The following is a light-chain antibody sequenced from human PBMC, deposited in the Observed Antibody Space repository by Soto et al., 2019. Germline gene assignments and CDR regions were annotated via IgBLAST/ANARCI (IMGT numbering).Light chain of an antibody. V-gene: IGKV3-15*01. CDR2: GAS. CDR3: QQYNNWPLT. CDR1: QSVSSN. Sequence: EIVMTQSPATLSVSPGERATLSCRASQSVSSNLAWYKQKPGQAPRVVIYGASTRATGIPARFSGSGSGTEFTLTISSLKSEDFEVYYCQQYNNWPLTFGGGTKVDIK. J-gene: IGKJ4*01.